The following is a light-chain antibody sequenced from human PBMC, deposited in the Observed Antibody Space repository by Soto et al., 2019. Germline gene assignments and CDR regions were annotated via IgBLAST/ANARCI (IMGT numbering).Light chain of an antibody. Sequence: QSALTQPASVSGSPGQSIAISCTGTSSDVGYYNYVSWYQQHPGKAPNVMIYDVNNRPSGVPDRFSGSKSGNTASLTISGLQAEDEADYYCSSYTSSSTYVFGTGTTVTVL. J-gene: IGLJ1*01. V-gene: IGLV2-14*01. CDR2: DVN. CDR3: SSYTSSSTYV. CDR1: SSDVGYYNY.